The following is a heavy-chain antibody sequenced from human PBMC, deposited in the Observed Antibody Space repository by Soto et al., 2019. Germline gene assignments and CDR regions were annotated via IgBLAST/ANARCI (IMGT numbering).Heavy chain of an antibody. CDR2: IYYSGST. J-gene: IGHJ5*02. CDR1: GGSISSSSYY. Sequence: SETLSLTCTVSGGSISSSSYYWGWIRQPPGKGLEWIGSIYYSGSTYYNPSLKSRVTISVDTSKNQFSLKLGSVTAADTAVYYCARLGRYDFWSGYNWFDPWGQGTLVTVSS. V-gene: IGHV4-39*01. CDR3: ARLGRYDFWSGYNWFDP. D-gene: IGHD3-3*01.